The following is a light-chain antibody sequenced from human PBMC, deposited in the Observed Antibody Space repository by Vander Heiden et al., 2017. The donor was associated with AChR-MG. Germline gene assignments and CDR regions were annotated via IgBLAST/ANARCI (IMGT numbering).Light chain of an antibody. Sequence: QTVATQEPPLTVSPGGTVTLTRASSTGAVTSGHDPNWFQQKPGPSPVVLIYGTSNRHSWTPARVSGSLVAGTAALTLSSVQAEDESSYYCLLYNGGGVVFGGGTMLTVL. V-gene: IGLV7-43*01. CDR3: LLYNGGGVV. CDR2: GTS. CDR1: TGAVTSGHD. J-gene: IGLJ2*01.